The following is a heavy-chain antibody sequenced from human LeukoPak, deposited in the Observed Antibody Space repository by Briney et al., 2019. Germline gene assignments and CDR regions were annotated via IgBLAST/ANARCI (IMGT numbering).Heavy chain of an antibody. Sequence: GGSLRLSCAASGFTFNSYSMNWVRQAPGKGLEWVSSISSSSSYIYYADSVKGRFTISRDNAKNSLYLQMNSLRAEDTAVYYCAKDLDSWNDEVEVEAHPPDWGQGTLVAVSS. J-gene: IGHJ4*02. D-gene: IGHD1-1*01. CDR1: GFTFNSYS. V-gene: IGHV3-21*01. CDR2: ISSSSSYI. CDR3: AKDLDSWNDEVEVEAHPPD.